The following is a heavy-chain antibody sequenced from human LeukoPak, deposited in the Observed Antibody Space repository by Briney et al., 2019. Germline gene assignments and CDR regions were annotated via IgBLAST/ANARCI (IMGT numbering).Heavy chain of an antibody. CDR2: INSDGSST. CDR1: GFTFSSYW. Sequence: PGGSLRLSCAASGFTFSSYWMHWVRQAPGKGLVWVSRINSDGSSTSYADSVKGRFTISRDNAKNTLYLQMNSLRAEDTAVYYCARVDGWFGGFDPWGQGTLVTVSS. J-gene: IGHJ5*02. D-gene: IGHD3-10*01. CDR3: ARVDGWFGGFDP. V-gene: IGHV3-74*01.